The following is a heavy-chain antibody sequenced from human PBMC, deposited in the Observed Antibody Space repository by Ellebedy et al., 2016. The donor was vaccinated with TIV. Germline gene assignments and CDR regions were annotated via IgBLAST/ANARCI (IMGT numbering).Heavy chain of an antibody. J-gene: IGHJ5*02. CDR2: ISIYNDHK. D-gene: IGHD1-26*01. CDR3: ATSMGAQNWFDP. CDR1: GYIFNSYG. V-gene: IGHV1-18*01. Sequence: ASVKVSXXTSGYIFNSYGISWLRQAPGQGPEWLGLISIYNDHKDYAQRFQGRLTMTADTSTRTVYMELRSLRSDDTAVYYCATSMGAQNWFDPWGQGTLVTVSS.